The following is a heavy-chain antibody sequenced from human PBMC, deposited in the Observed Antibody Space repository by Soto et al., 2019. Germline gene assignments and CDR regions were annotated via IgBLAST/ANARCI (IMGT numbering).Heavy chain of an antibody. CDR3: ARVMRSKRSGPDAFDI. V-gene: IGHV1-18*01. D-gene: IGHD4-4*01. CDR2: ISAYNGNT. Sequence: ASVKVSCKASGYTFTSYGISWVRQAPGQGLEWMGWISAYNGNTNYAQKLQGRVTMTTDTSTSAAYMELRSLRSDDAAVYYCARVMRSKRSGPDAFDIWGQGTMVTVSS. J-gene: IGHJ3*02. CDR1: GYTFTSYG.